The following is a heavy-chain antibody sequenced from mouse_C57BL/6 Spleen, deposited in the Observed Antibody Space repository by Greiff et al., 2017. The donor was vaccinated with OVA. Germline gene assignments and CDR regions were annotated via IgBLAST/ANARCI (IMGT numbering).Heavy chain of an antibody. J-gene: IGHJ3*01. V-gene: IGHV1-15*01. CDR1: GYTFTDYE. D-gene: IGHD2-2*01. CDR2: IDPETGGT. CDR3: TREGAVMVTTEAWFAY. Sequence: VQRVESGAELVRPGASVTLSCKASGYTFTDYEMHWVKQTPVHGLEWIGAIDPETGGTAYNQKFKGKAILTADKSSSTAYMELRSLTSDDSAVYYCTREGAVMVTTEAWFAYWGQGTLVTVSA.